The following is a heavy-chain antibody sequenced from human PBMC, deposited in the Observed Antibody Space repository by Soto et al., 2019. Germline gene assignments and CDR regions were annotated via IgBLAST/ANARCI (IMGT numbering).Heavy chain of an antibody. D-gene: IGHD6-13*01. CDR1: GYTFTSYA. V-gene: IGHV1-3*01. CDR2: INAGNGNT. J-gene: IGHJ4*02. Sequence: ASVKVSCKASGYTFTSYAMHWVRQAPGQRLEWMGWINAGNGNTKYSQKFQGRVTITRDTSASTAYMELSSPRSEDTAVYYCARFSTSQPYFDYRRQRTLVTASS. CDR3: ARFSTSQPYFDY.